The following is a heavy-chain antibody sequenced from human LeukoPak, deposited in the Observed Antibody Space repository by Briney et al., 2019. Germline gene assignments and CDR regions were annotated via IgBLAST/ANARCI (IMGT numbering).Heavy chain of an antibody. V-gene: IGHV4-59*01. CDR1: GGTITSFY. CDR2: VYFSGST. CDR3: ARWFGRFLDH. D-gene: IGHD3-10*01. Sequence: SETLCLTCTASGGTITSFYWSWIRQPPGKGLEWIGYVYFSGSTNYNPSLKGRVTMSVDTSKNQFSLKLSSVTAADTAVYYCARWFGRFLDHWGQGTLVTDSS. J-gene: IGHJ4*02.